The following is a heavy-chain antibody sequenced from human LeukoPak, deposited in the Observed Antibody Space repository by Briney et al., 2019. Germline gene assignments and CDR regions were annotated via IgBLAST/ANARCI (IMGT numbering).Heavy chain of an antibody. V-gene: IGHV4-4*08. CDR1: GGSISRYY. J-gene: IGHJ3*02. CDR2: IYSSGST. Sequence: SETLSLTCTVSGGSISRYYWSWIRQPPGKGLEWIGYIYSSGSTYYNPSLKSRVTISVDTSKNQFSPKLSSVTAADTAVYYCARDLRGAFDIWGQGTMVTVSS. CDR3: ARDLRGAFDI. D-gene: IGHD3-10*01.